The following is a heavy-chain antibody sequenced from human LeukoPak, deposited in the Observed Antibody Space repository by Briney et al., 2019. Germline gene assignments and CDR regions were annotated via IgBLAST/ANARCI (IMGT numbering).Heavy chain of an antibody. V-gene: IGHV3-11*01. D-gene: IGHD2-8*01. CDR2: ISSSGSTI. CDR1: GFTSSDYY. J-gene: IGHJ6*02. Sequence: GGSLRLSCAASGFTSSDYYMSWIRQAPGKGLEWVSYISSSGSTIYYADSVKGRFTISRDNAKNSLYLQMNSLRAEDTAVYYCARGPRVLMVYVPTYGMDVWGQGTTVTVSS. CDR3: ARGPRVLMVYVPTYGMDV.